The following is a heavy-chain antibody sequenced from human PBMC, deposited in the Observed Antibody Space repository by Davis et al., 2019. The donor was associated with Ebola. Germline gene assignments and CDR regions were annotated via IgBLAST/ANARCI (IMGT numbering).Heavy chain of an antibody. J-gene: IGHJ4*02. CDR1: GFIFSTYI. D-gene: IGHD1-1*01. Sequence: GGSLRLSCVGSGFIFSTYIMNWVRQAPGKGLEWVSSITRNSDYLYYTNSVKGRFTTSRDNAKNSLYLQMNSLRTEDTALYYCATMDSNGDYWGQGTLVTVSS. V-gene: IGHV3-21*04. CDR3: ATMDSNGDY. CDR2: ITRNSDYL.